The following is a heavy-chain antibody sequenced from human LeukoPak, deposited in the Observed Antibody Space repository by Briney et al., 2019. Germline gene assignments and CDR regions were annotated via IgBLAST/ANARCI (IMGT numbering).Heavy chain of an antibody. Sequence: SEALSLTCSVSDGSINSYYWNWIRRPPGKGLEWIGYIYYNGNTNYSPSLKSRVTMSVDTSKNLFSLKVSSVTAADTAVYYCARGRSNYYGMDVWGQGTTVTVSS. CDR3: ARGRSNYYGMDV. CDR2: IYYNGNT. V-gene: IGHV4-59*01. J-gene: IGHJ6*02. D-gene: IGHD1-26*01. CDR1: DGSINSYY.